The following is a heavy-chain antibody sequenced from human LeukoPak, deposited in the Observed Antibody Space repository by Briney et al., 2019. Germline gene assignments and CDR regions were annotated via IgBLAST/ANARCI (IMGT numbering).Heavy chain of an antibody. CDR3: ARQTGLWLDPFDY. Sequence: YWSWIRQPPGKGLEWIGIIYPGDSDTRYSPSFQGQVTISADKSISTAYLQWSSLKASDTAMYYCARQTGLWLDPFDYWGQGTLVTVSS. J-gene: IGHJ4*02. V-gene: IGHV5-51*01. CDR2: IYPGDSDT. D-gene: IGHD3-10*01. CDR1: YW.